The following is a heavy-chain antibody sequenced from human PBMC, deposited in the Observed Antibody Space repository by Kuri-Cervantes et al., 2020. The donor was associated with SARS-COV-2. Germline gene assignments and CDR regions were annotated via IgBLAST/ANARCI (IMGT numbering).Heavy chain of an antibody. J-gene: IGHJ4*02. V-gene: IGHV3-74*01. CDR3: ARVSCSNTSCYADY. CDR1: GFTFSSYW. CDR2: INSDGSST. Sequence: GESLKISCAASGFTFSSYWMHWVRQAPGKGLVWVSRINSDGSSTTYADSVKGRFTSSRDNAKNSLYLQMNSLRAEDTAVYYCARVSCSNTSCYADYWGQGTLVTVSS. D-gene: IGHD2-2*01.